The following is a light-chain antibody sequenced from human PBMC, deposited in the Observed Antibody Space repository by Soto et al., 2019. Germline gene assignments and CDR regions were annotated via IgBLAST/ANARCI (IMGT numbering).Light chain of an antibody. CDR1: QNVLYSSNDKNY. V-gene: IGKV4-1*01. J-gene: IGKJ1*01. CDR2: WAS. Sequence: DIVMTQSPDSLAVSLGERATINCKSSQNVLYSSNDKNYLAWYQQKPGQPPKLLIYWASTRESGVPDRFSGSGAGTDFTLTISSLQAEDVAVYYCQKYYRTPVTFGQGTKVEIK. CDR3: QKYYRTPVT.